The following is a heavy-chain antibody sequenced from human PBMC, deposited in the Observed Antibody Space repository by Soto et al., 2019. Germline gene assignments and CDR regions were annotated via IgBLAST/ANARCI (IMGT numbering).Heavy chain of an antibody. CDR3: ARVPTTVTHPKSPFLVDRDVKDESFAP. Sequence: KASETLSLTCSASGGSPSSNYWSWIRQPPGKGLEWIGCISDSGNTYYNPSLQSRVTISIDTSTNQFLLDLTSVTTADTAVYYCARVPTTVTHPKSPFLVDRDVKDESFAPWGQGTLVTVSS. CDR1: GGSPSSNY. V-gene: IGHV4-59*01. CDR2: ISDSGNT. J-gene: IGHJ5*02. D-gene: IGHD4-17*01.